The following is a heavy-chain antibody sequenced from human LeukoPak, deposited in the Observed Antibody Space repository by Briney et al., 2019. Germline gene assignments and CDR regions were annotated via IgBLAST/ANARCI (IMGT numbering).Heavy chain of an antibody. J-gene: IGHJ4*02. CDR3: AKGVFYSSGWPWYYFDY. CDR1: GFTFSNYN. CDR2: ISRSGGST. Sequence: GGSLRLSCVGFGFTFSNYNLNWVRQAPGKGLEWVSSISRSGGSTYYAESVKGRLTISRDNAESSVYLQVNSLRVEDTAVYYCAKGVFYSSGWPWYYFDYWGQGTLVTVSS. D-gene: IGHD6-19*01. V-gene: IGHV3-21*01.